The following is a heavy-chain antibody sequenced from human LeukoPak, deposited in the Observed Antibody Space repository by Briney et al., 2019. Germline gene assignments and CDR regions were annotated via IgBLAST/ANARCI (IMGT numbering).Heavy chain of an antibody. CDR2: IYSGGST. J-gene: IGHJ6*03. CDR3: ARVVGYAYYYMDV. D-gene: IGHD5-12*01. V-gene: IGHV3-66*02. CDR1: GFTVSSNY. Sequence: GGSLRLSCAASGFTVSSNYMSWVRQAPGKGLVLVSVIYSGGSTYYADSVKGRFTISRDNSKNTLYLQMNSLRAEDTAVYYCARVVGYAYYYMDVWGKGTTVTVSS.